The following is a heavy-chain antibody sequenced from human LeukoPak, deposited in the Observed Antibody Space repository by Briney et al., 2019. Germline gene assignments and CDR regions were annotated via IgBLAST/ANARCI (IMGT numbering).Heavy chain of an antibody. J-gene: IGHJ5*02. CDR2: IYYSGST. CDR1: GGSISSHY. V-gene: IGHV4-59*11. D-gene: IGHD3/OR15-3a*01. Sequence: SETLSLTCTVSGGSISSHYWSWIRQPPGKGLEWIGYIYYSGSTNYNPSLKSRVTISVDTSKNQFSLKLSSVTAADTAVYYCARVVFGRWFDPWGQGTLVTVST. CDR3: ARVVFGRWFDP.